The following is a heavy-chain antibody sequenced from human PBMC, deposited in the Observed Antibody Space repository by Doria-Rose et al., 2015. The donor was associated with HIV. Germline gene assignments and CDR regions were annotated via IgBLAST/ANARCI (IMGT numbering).Heavy chain of an antibody. CDR1: GVSLSSPGMG. CDR2: IFSDDER. J-gene: IGHJ4*02. V-gene: IGHV2-26*01. D-gene: IGHD6-13*01. Sequence: QVTLKESGPVLVKPTETLTLTCTVSGVSLSSPGMGVSWIRQPPGKALELLSYIFSDDERSYKTSLKSRLTISRGTSKSQVVLTMTDMDPVDTATYYCARIKSSRWYHKYYFDFWGQGTLVIVSA. CDR3: ARIKSSRWYHKYYFDF.